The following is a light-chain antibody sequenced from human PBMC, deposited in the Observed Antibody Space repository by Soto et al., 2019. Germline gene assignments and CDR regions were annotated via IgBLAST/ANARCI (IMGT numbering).Light chain of an antibody. CDR1: QSVSSN. CDR3: QQYNNWLT. CDR2: GAS. V-gene: IGKV3-15*01. J-gene: IGKJ1*01. Sequence: ETVMTQSPVTLSVSPGETVTLSCRASQSVSSNLAWYQQRPGQAPRLLIFGASTRATGIPDRFSGSGSGTEFTLTIRSLQSEDFAVYFCQQYNNWLTCGQGTKVEV.